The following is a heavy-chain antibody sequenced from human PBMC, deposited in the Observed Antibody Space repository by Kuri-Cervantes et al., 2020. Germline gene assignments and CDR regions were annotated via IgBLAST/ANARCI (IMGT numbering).Heavy chain of an antibody. CDR3: ARDRLKDGYSQH. V-gene: IGHV4-31*03. D-gene: IGHD3-22*01. Sequence: SETLSLTCTVSGGSISSGGYYWSWIRQHPGKGLEWIGYIYYSGSTYYNPSLKSRVTISVDTSKNQFSLKLSSVTAADTAVYYCARDRLKDGYSQHWGQGTLVTVSS. J-gene: IGHJ1*01. CDR2: IYYSGST. CDR1: GGSISSGGYY.